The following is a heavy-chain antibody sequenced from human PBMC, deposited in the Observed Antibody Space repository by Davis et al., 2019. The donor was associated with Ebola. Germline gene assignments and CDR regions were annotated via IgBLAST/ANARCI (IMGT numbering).Heavy chain of an antibody. V-gene: IGHV4-30-2*06. CDR1: GGAISSGGYS. D-gene: IGHD4-17*01. Sequence: SETLSLTCDVSGGAISSGGYSWNWIRQSPGKGLEWIGDIYYSGSTYLNPSLESRVTISVDTSKNQFSLKLTSVTAADTAVYYCARGLTTVRVFDYWGQGTLVTVSS. CDR2: IYYSGST. J-gene: IGHJ4*02. CDR3: ARGLTTVRVFDY.